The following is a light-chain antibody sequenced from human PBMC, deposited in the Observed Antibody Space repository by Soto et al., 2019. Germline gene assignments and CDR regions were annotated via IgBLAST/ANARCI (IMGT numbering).Light chain of an antibody. Sequence: QSALTHPLSVSGYPGQSVTISCTGTSSDVGGYNYVSWYQQHPGKAPRLMIYDVSKRPSGVPDRFSGSKSGNTASLTISGLQAEDEADYYCCSYAGSYTFYVFGIGTKVTVL. V-gene: IGLV2-11*01. CDR1: SSDVGGYNY. CDR3: CSYAGSYTFYV. J-gene: IGLJ1*01. CDR2: DVS.